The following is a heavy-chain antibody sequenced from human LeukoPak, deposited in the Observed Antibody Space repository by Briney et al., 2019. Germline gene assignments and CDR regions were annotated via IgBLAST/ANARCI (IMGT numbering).Heavy chain of an antibody. V-gene: IGHV1-18*01. D-gene: IGHD5-18*01. CDR1: GYTFTSYG. Sequence: ASVKVSCKASGYTFTSYGISWVRQAPGQGLEWMGWISAYNGNTNYAQKLQGRVTMTTDTSTSTAYMELSSLRSEDTAVYYCAREITSMGYSYIDYWGQGTLVTVSS. J-gene: IGHJ4*02. CDR2: ISAYNGNT. CDR3: AREITSMGYSYIDY.